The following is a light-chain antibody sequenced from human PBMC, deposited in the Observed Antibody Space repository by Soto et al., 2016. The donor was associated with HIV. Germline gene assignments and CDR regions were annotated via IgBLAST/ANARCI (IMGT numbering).Light chain of an antibody. CDR2: DDS. J-gene: IGLJ1*01. V-gene: IGLV3-21*03. Sequence: SYILTQPPSVSVAPGKTATITCGGNNIGSKRVHWYQQKPGQAPVLVVYDDSDRPSGIPERFSGSNSGNTATLTISRVEAGDEADYYCQVWDSSSDHLYVFGTGTKVTVL. CDR1: NIGSKR. CDR3: QVWDSSSDHLYV.